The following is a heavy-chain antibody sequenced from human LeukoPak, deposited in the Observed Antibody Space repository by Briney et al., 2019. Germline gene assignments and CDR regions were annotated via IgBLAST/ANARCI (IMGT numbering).Heavy chain of an antibody. CDR3: ARRISGTVVTRGTDNWFDP. J-gene: IGHJ5*02. D-gene: IGHD4-23*01. Sequence: GGSLRLSCAASGFTSSSYSMNWVRQAPGKGLEWVSSISSSSSYIYYADSVKGRFTISRDNAKNSLYLQMNSLRAEDTAVYYCARRISGTVVTRGTDNWFDPWGQGTLVTVSS. V-gene: IGHV3-21*01. CDR2: ISSSSSYI. CDR1: GFTSSSYS.